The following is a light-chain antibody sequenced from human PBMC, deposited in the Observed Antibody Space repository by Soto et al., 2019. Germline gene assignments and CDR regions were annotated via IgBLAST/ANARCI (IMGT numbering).Light chain of an antibody. Sequence: QSVLTQPRSVSGSPGQSVTISCTGTSSDVGGYNYVSWYQQHPGKAPKLMIYDVSKRPSGVPDRFSGSKSGNTASLTISGLQAEDDADYYCCSYAASYKSHVFGTGTKLTVL. V-gene: IGLV2-11*01. CDR2: DVS. J-gene: IGLJ1*01. CDR1: SSDVGGYNY. CDR3: CSYAASYKSHV.